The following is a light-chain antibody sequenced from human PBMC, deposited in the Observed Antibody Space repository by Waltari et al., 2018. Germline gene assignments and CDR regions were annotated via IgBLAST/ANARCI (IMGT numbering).Light chain of an antibody. Sequence: EIVMTQSPATLSVSPGERATLSCRASQSVSSNLAWYQQKPGQAPRLLIYGVSTRATGISASFTGSGSGTEFTLSISSLQSEDFALYYCQQYKNWPWTFGQGTKVEIK. J-gene: IGKJ1*01. V-gene: IGKV3-15*01. CDR3: QQYKNWPWT. CDR2: GVS. CDR1: QSVSSN.